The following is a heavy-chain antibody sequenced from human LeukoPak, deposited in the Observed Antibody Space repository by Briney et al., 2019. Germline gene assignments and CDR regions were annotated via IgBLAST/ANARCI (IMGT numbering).Heavy chain of an antibody. CDR2: ISSSGDNT. CDR1: GFTFSSYA. CDR3: AKRDGNYSPFEY. J-gene: IGHJ4*02. D-gene: IGHD1-7*01. V-gene: IGHV3-23*01. Sequence: GGSLRLSCAASGFTFSSYAMSWVRQAPGMGLEWVSTISSSGDNTYYADSVKGRFTISRDNSKNTLYLQMHSLRAEDMALYYCAKRDGNYSPFEYWGQGTLVTVSS.